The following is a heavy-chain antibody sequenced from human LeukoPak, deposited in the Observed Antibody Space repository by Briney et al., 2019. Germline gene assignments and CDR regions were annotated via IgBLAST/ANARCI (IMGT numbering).Heavy chain of an antibody. V-gene: IGHV5-51*01. J-gene: IGHJ3*02. CDR1: GYSFTNYW. Sequence: GESLKISCKASGYSFTNYWIGWVRQMPGKGLEWMGIIYPGDSDTRYSPSSQGQVTISVDKTISTAYLQWSSLKASDTAMYYCARPVEMATINSFHIWGQGTMVTASS. CDR3: ARPVEMATINSFHI. CDR2: IYPGDSDT. D-gene: IGHD5-24*01.